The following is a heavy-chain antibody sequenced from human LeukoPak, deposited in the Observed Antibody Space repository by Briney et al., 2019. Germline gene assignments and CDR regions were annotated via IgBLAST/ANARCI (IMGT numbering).Heavy chain of an antibody. CDR1: GFTFSSYA. CDR2: ISYDGSNK. CDR3: ARAFGTTGY. J-gene: IGHJ4*02. V-gene: IGHV3-30-3*01. Sequence: GGSLRLSCAASGFTFSSYAMHWVRQAPGKGLEWVAVISYDGSNKYYADSVKGRFTISRDSSKNTLYLQMNSLRAEDTAVYYCARAFGTTGYWGQGTLVTVSS. D-gene: IGHD1-1*01.